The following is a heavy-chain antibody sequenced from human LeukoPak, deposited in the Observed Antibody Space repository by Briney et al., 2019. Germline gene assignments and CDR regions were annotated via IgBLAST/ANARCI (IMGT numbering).Heavy chain of an antibody. CDR3: ARDLGRPGSYDFWSGYSVVSVPDFDY. Sequence: GTSVKVSCKASGYTFTTYGISWVRQAPGQGLEWMGWISAYNGNTNYARKFQDRVTMTTDTSTSTAYMELRSLRSDDTAVYYCARDLGRPGSYDFWSGYSVVSVPDFDYWGQGTLVTVSS. CDR2: ISAYNGNT. J-gene: IGHJ4*02. CDR1: GYTFTTYG. V-gene: IGHV1-18*01. D-gene: IGHD3-3*01.